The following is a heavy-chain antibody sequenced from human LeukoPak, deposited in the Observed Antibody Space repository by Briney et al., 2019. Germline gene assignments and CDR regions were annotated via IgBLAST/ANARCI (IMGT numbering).Heavy chain of an antibody. D-gene: IGHD2/OR15-2a*01. CDR2: INPSGGTT. Sequence: SVKVSCKASGYTFTNFYIHWVRQAPGQGLEWMGKINPSGGTTSYAQKFQGRVAMTRDTSTSTVYMDLSGLTAEDTAVYYCARTIVDGGPNSWGQGTLVTVSS. CDR3: ARTIVDGGPNS. V-gene: IGHV1-46*01. J-gene: IGHJ4*02. CDR1: GYTFTNFY.